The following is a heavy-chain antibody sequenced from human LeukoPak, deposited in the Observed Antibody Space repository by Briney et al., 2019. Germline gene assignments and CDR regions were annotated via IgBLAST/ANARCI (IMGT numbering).Heavy chain of an antibody. J-gene: IGHJ4*02. CDR2: IYYSGST. D-gene: IGHD2-15*01. CDR3: ARVARGGSALRYFDY. CDR1: GGSISSGDYY. V-gene: IGHV4-30-4*01. Sequence: SETLSLTCTVSGGSISSGDYYWSWIRQPPGKGLEWIGYIYYSGSTYYNPSLKSRVTISVDTSKNQFSLKLSSVTAADTAVYYCARVARGGSALRYFDYWGQGTLVTVSS.